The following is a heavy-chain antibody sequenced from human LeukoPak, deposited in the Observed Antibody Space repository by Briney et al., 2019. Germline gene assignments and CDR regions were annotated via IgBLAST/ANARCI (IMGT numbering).Heavy chain of an antibody. V-gene: IGHV3-49*04. Sequence: QSGGSLRLSCTASGFTFGDYAMSWVRQAPGKGLEWVGFIRSKAYGGTTEYAASVKGRFTISRDDSKSIAYLQMNSLKTEDTAVYYCTRDCSSTSCPRVFDYWGQGTLVTVSS. CDR1: GFTFGDYA. D-gene: IGHD2-2*01. CDR3: TRDCSSTSCPRVFDY. CDR2: IRSKAYGGTT. J-gene: IGHJ4*02.